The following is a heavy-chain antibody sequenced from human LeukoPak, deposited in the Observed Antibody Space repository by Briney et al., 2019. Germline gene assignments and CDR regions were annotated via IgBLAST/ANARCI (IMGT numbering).Heavy chain of an antibody. CDR2: IGGSGVDT. D-gene: IGHD3-22*01. CDR3: TRTLYYDSSGYSNY. V-gene: IGHV3-23*01. CDR1: GFTFSSYG. Sequence: PGGSLRLSCAASGFTFSSYGLNWVRQAPGKGLEWVSAIGGSGVDTFYADSVRGRFTISRDNSKDTLYLEMTSLRAEDTALYYCTRTLYYDSSGYSNYWGQGTLVTVSS. J-gene: IGHJ4*02.